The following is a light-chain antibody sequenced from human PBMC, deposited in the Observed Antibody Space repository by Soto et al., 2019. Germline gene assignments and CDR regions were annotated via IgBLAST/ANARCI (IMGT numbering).Light chain of an antibody. Sequence: QSVLTQPPSASGTPGQRVTISCSGSSSNIGGNAVNWYQQLPGTTPKLLIYSNNQWPSGVPDRFSGSKSGTSASLAISGLQSEDEADYYCAAWDDSLSGYVFGTGTKVTVL. V-gene: IGLV1-44*01. J-gene: IGLJ1*01. CDR3: AAWDDSLSGYV. CDR2: SNN. CDR1: SSNIGGNA.